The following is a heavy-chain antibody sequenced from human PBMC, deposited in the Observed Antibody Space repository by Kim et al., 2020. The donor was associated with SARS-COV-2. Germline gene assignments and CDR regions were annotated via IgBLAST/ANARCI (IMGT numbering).Heavy chain of an antibody. CDR1: GFTFSGSG. Sequence: GGSLRLSCAASGFTFSGSGIHWVRQASGKGLEWVGRIRSKANTYATAYAASVKGRFTISRDDSKNTAYLQMNSLTTEDTAVYYCTRLDESYYYGMDVWGQGTTLTVSS. CDR2: IRSKANTYAT. CDR3: TRLDESYYYGMDV. V-gene: IGHV3-73*01. J-gene: IGHJ6*02.